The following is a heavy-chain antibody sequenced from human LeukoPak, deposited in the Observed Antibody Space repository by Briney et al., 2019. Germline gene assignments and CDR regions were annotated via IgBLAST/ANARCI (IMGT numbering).Heavy chain of an antibody. Sequence: PGGSLRLSCAASGFTFSSYAMSWVRQAPGKGLEWVSAISASGDTIYYADSVKGRFTISRDNSKNTLYLQMNSLRAEDTAVYYCARGVPYDSWSGPHYSDYWGQGTLVTVSS. CDR1: GFTFSSYA. J-gene: IGHJ4*02. CDR2: ISASGDTI. V-gene: IGHV3-23*01. D-gene: IGHD3-3*01. CDR3: ARGVPYDSWSGPHYSDY.